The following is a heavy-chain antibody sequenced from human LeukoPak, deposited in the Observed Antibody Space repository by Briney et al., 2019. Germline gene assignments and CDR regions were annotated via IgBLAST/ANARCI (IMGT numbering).Heavy chain of an antibody. CDR2: IYSGGTT. D-gene: IGHD6-19*01. CDR3: ATFPIDSSGWYGGEENFDY. J-gene: IGHJ4*02. V-gene: IGHV3-66*01. CDR1: GFTVSSNY. Sequence: GGSLRLSCAASGFTVSSNYMSWVRQAPGKGLELVSVIYSGGTTYYADSVKGRFTISRDNSKNTLYLQMNSLRPEDTAVYYCATFPIDSSGWYGGEENFDYWGQGTLVTVSS.